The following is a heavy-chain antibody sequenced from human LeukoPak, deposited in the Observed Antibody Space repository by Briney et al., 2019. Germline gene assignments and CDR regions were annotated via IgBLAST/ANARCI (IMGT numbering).Heavy chain of an antibody. CDR3: ARDSLVVTPYVAFDI. CDR1: GFTFSSYS. J-gene: IGHJ3*02. V-gene: IGHV3-21*01. Sequence: GGSLRLSCAASGFTFSSYSMNWVRQAPGKGLEWVSSISSSSSYIYYADSVKGRFTISRDNAKNSLYLQMNSLRAEDTAVYYCARDSLVVTPYVAFDIWGQGTMVTVSS. CDR2: ISSSSSYI. D-gene: IGHD4-23*01.